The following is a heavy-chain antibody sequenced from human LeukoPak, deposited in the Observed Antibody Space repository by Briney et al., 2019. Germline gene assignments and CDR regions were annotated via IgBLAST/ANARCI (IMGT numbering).Heavy chain of an antibody. J-gene: IGHJ4*02. CDR2: ISAYNGNT. CDR1: GYTFTSYG. Sequence: ASVKVSCKASGYTFTSYGISWVRQAPGQGLEWMGWISAYNGNTNYAQKLQGRVTMTTDTSTSTAYMELRSLTSDDTSVYYCARNHHSQIVRATPNFYYWGQGTLVTVSS. V-gene: IGHV1-18*01. D-gene: IGHD1-26*01. CDR3: ARNHHSQIVRATPNFYY.